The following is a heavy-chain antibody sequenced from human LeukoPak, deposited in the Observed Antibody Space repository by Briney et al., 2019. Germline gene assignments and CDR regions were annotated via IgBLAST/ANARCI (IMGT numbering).Heavy chain of an antibody. CDR2: IIPIFGTA. CDR1: GGTFSSNA. CDR3: AESKAVAGYFDY. V-gene: IGHV1-69*13. Sequence: ASVKVSCKASGGTFSSNAISWVRQAPGQGLEWMGGIIPIFGTANYAQKFQGRVTITADESTSTAYMELSSLRSEDTAVYYCAESKAVAGYFDYWGQGTLVTVSS. D-gene: IGHD6-19*01. J-gene: IGHJ4*02.